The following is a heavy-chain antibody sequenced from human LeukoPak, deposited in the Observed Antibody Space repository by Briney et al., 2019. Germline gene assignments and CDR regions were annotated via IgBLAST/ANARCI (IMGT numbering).Heavy chain of an antibody. V-gene: IGHV4-39*01. CDR2: IYYSGST. CDR1: GGSISSSSYY. J-gene: IGHJ4*02. D-gene: IGHD3-3*01. Sequence: SETLSLTCTVSGGSISSSSYYWGWVRQPPGKGLEWIANIYYSGSTYYSPSLRSRVTISVDTSKNQFSLKLTSVTAADTAVYYCARHASVSGNWPRPLDYWGQGSLVTVAS. CDR3: ARHASVSGNWPRPLDY.